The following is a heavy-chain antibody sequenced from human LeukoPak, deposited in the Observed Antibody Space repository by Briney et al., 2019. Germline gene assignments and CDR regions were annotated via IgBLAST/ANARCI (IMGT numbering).Heavy chain of an antibody. Sequence: SETPSLTCTVSGGSISSYYWSWIRQPAGKGLEWIGRIYTSGSTNYNPSLKSRVTMSVDTSKNQFSLKLSSATAADTAVYYCARGTTLWFGEGYYYYYGMDVWGQGTTVTVSS. CDR2: IYTSGST. V-gene: IGHV4-4*07. CDR1: GGSISSYY. J-gene: IGHJ6*02. D-gene: IGHD3-10*01. CDR3: ARGTTLWFGEGYYYYYGMDV.